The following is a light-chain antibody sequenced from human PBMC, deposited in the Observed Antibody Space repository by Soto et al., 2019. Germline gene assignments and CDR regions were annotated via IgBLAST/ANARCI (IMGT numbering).Light chain of an antibody. CDR1: SSNIGGNS. J-gene: IGLJ1*01. CDR3: GSWESSLSAYV. Sequence: QSVLSEPPSVSAGPGQNVTISCWGSSSNIGGNSVSWYQQLPGTAPKLLIYDDNKRPSGIPDRFSGSKSGTSATLGINVFGTGDEADYYCGSWESSLSAYVVGPGGKVIV. V-gene: IGLV1-51*01. CDR2: DDN.